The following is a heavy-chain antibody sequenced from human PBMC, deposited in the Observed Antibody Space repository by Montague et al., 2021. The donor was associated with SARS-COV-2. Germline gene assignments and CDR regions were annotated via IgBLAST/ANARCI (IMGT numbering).Heavy chain of an antibody. V-gene: IGHV4-39*01. CDR3: ARRVTRGAFDV. J-gene: IGHJ3*01. Sequence: SETLSLTCIVSGGSINSSTYYWAWIRQPAGKGLEWIATIYYSGAXWSXPSLRSRVTISADTSRNQFNLKLTSVTAADMGLYYCARRVTRGAFDVWGQGTMVTVSS. CDR1: GGSINSSTYY. D-gene: IGHD1-1*01. CDR2: IYYSGAX.